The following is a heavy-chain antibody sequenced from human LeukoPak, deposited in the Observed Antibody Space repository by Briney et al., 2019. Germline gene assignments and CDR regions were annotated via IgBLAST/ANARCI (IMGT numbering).Heavy chain of an antibody. V-gene: IGHV1-2*02. D-gene: IGHD3-16*02. J-gene: IGHJ4*02. CDR1: GYTFTGYY. Sequence: ASVKVSCKASGYTFTGYYMHWVRQAPGQGLEWMGWINPNSGGTNYAQKFQGRVTMTRDTSISTAYMELSRLRSDDTAVYYCARTSYYDYVWGSYRSTSYYFDYWGQGTLVTVSS. CDR3: ARTSYYDYVWGSYRSTSYYFDY. CDR2: INPNSGGT.